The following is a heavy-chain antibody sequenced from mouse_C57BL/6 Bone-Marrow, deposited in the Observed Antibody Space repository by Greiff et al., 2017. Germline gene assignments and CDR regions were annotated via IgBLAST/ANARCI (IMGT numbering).Heavy chain of an antibody. Sequence: VQLKQPGAELVKPGASVKLSCKASGYTFTSYWMHWVKQRPGQGLEWIGMIHPNSGSTNYNETFKGKATLTVDKSSSTAYMQLRSLTSEDSAVYDDARVRDCANSGFDYWGQGTLVTVSA. D-gene: IGHD2-1*01. J-gene: IGHJ3*01. CDR2: IHPNSGST. CDR3: ARVRDCANSGFDY. V-gene: IGHV1-64*01. CDR1: GYTFTSYW.